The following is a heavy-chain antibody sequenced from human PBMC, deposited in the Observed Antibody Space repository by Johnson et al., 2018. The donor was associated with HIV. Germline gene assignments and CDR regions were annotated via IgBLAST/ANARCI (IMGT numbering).Heavy chain of an antibody. D-gene: IGHD6-6*01. CDR1: GFTFSNYV. CDR2: ITGSGGST. CDR3: ARRKAPYDAFDI. J-gene: IGHJ3*02. V-gene: IGHV3-23*01. Sequence: VQLLESGGGLVQSGGSLRLSCAASGFTFSNYVMSWVRQAPGKGLEWVSSITGSGGSTYYADSVKGRFTISRDNSRNTLYLQMGSLRAEDMAVYYCARRKAPYDAFDIWGQGTMVTVSS.